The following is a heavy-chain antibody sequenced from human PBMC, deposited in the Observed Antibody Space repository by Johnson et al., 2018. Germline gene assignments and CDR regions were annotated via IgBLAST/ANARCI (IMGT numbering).Heavy chain of an antibody. J-gene: IGHJ4*02. V-gene: IGHV3-21*01. CDR2: ISSSSSYI. Sequence: VQLVESGGGLVKPGGSLRLSCAASGFTFSSYSMNWVRQAPGKGLEWVSSISSSSSYIYYADSVKGRFTISRDNAKNPLYLQMNSLRAEDTAVYYCARDLFYYDSSGYYFGGQGTLVTVSS. CDR3: ARDLFYYDSSGYYF. CDR1: GFTFSSYS. D-gene: IGHD3-22*01.